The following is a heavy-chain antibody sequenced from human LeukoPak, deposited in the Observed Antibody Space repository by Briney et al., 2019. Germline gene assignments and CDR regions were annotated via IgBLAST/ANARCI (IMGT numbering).Heavy chain of an antibody. Sequence: SETLSLTCTVSGGSISSSSYYWGWIRQPPGKGLEWIGSIYYSGSTYYNPSLKSRVTISVDTSKNQFSLKLSSVTAADTAVYYCARQDYGGNSGVYAFDVWGQGTMVAVSS. J-gene: IGHJ3*01. D-gene: IGHD4-23*01. V-gene: IGHV4-39*01. CDR1: GGSISSSSYY. CDR3: ARQDYGGNSGVYAFDV. CDR2: IYYSGST.